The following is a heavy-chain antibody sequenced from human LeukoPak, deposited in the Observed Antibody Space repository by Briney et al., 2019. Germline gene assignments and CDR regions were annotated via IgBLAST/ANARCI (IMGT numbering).Heavy chain of an antibody. CDR3: AGGAAPGVF. Sequence: PSETLSLTCGVYGGSFSGYYWTWIRQPSGKGLEWIGEINHSGSTNYIPSLKSRVTMSLDTSKNQFSLKLTSVTAADTAVYYCAGGAAPGVFWGQGTLVTVSS. D-gene: IGHD3-10*01. J-gene: IGHJ4*02. CDR2: INHSGST. CDR1: GGSFSGYY. V-gene: IGHV4-34*01.